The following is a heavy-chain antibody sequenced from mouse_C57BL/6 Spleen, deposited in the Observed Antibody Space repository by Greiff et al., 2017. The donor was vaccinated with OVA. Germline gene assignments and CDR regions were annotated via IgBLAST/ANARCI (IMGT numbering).Heavy chain of an antibody. J-gene: IGHJ2*01. Sequence: VQLQQSGTELVKPGASVKLSCKASGYTFTSYWMHWVKQRPGQGLEWIGNINPSNGGTNYNEKFKSKATLTVDKSSSTAYMQLSSLTSEDSAVYYCASSLLYYYGSSYDYWGQGTTLTVSS. CDR3: ASSLLYYYGSSYDY. V-gene: IGHV1-53*01. CDR1: GYTFTSYW. D-gene: IGHD1-1*01. CDR2: INPSNGGT.